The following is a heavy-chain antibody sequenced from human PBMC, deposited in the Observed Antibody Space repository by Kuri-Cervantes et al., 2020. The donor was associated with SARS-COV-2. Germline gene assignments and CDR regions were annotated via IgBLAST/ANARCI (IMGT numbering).Heavy chain of an antibody. J-gene: IGHJ4*02. Sequence: GGFLRLSCAASGFTFSSYSMNWVRQAPGKGLEWVGRIRSKTDGGTTDYAAPVKGRFTISRDDSKNTLYPQMNSLKTEDTAVYYCTNGVVVDQPFDYWGQGALVTVSS. CDR1: GFTFSSYS. V-gene: IGHV3-15*01. D-gene: IGHD2-15*01. CDR3: TNGVVVDQPFDY. CDR2: IRSKTDGGTT.